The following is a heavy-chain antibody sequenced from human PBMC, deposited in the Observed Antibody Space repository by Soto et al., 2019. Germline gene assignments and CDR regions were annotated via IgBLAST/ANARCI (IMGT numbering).Heavy chain of an antibody. CDR1: GYSFTSYW. CDR2: IYPGDSDT. J-gene: IGHJ6*02. CDR3: ARGKGYCSGGSCYRKGNYYYYYGMDV. Sequence: LGESLKISCKGSGYSFTSYWIGWVRQMPGKGLEWMGIIYPGDSDTRYSPSFQGQVTISADKSISTAYLQWSSLKASDTAMYYCARGKGYCSGGSCYRKGNYYYYYGMDVWGQGTTVTVSS. D-gene: IGHD2-15*01. V-gene: IGHV5-51*01.